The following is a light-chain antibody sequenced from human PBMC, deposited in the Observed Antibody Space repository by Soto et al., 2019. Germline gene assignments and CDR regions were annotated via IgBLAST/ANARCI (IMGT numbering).Light chain of an antibody. CDR2: GAS. Sequence: EIVMTQSPATLSVSPGERANLSCRASQSVSSNLAWYPQKPGQAPRLLIYGASTRATGIPARFSGSASVTEFTLTTSSLQSEDFAVEYCQQYNNWPLTVGGGTKV. J-gene: IGKJ4*01. CDR3: QQYNNWPLT. CDR1: QSVSSN. V-gene: IGKV3-15*01.